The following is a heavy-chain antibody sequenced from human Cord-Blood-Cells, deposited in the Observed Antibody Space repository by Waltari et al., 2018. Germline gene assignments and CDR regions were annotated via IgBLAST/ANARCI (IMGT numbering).Heavy chain of an antibody. CDR1: GFTFSSYA. CDR3: ASQFGWERLGGLFDY. J-gene: IGHJ4*02. CDR2: ISYDGSNK. D-gene: IGHD1-1*01. Sequence: QVQLVESGGGVVQPGRSLRLSCAASGFTFSSYAMHWVRQAPGKGLEWVAVISYDGSNKYYADSVKGRFTISRDNSKNTLYLQMNSLRAEDTAVYYRASQFGWERLGGLFDYWGQGTLVTVSS. V-gene: IGHV3-30-3*01.